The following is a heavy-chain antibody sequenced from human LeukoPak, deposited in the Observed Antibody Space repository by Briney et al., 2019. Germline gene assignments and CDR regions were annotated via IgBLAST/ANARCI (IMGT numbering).Heavy chain of an antibody. Sequence: GGSLRLSCAASGFTFNNYWMSWVRQAPGKGLEWVANIKQDGSEKYYVDSVKGRFTISRDNAKNSLYLQMNSLRAEDTAVYYCARRNRSPDYGDYVLLYFDYWGQGTLVTVSS. D-gene: IGHD4-17*01. V-gene: IGHV3-7*01. J-gene: IGHJ4*02. CDR1: GFTFNNYW. CDR2: IKQDGSEK. CDR3: ARRNRSPDYGDYVLLYFDY.